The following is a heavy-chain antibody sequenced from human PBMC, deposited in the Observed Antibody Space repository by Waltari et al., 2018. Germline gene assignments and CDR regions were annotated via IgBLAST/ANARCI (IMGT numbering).Heavy chain of an antibody. V-gene: IGHV5-51*01. CDR3: ARLDTSDYYHKLDF. CDR2: IYPGDSDT. D-gene: IGHD6-25*01. J-gene: IGHJ4*02. Sequence: EVRLEQSGAEVKKPGQSLKISCKGSGYSFTNKWIGWVRQMPGKGLEWLGIIYPGDSDTRYSPSFEGHVTISTDKSISTAYLQWSSLKASDTAMYYCARLDTSDYYHKLDFWGQGTLVTVSS. CDR1: GYSFTNKW.